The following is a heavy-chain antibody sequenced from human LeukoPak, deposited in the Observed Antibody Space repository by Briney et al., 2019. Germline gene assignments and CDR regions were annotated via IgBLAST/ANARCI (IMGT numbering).Heavy chain of an antibody. CDR1: GFSFSSYG. J-gene: IGHJ6*02. CDR2: ISYDGSDE. V-gene: IGHV3-30*18. CDR3: AKDRNLGYCSGGSCYTYGMDI. Sequence: PGGSLRPSCAASGFSFSSYGMHWVRQAPGKGLEWVAMISYDGSDEYYADSVKGRFTISRDNSRNTLYLQMNSLGGEDTAVYYCAKDRNLGYCSGGSCYTYGMDIWGQGTTVTVSS. D-gene: IGHD2-15*01.